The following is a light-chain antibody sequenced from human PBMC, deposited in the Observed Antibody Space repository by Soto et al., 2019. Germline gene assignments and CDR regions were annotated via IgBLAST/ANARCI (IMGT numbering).Light chain of an antibody. CDR2: GAS. J-gene: IGKJ2*01. V-gene: IGKV3-11*01. Sequence: EIVLTQSPATLSLSPGERATLSCRASQSVSSYLAWYQQKPGQAPRLLIYGASNRATDIPARFSGSGSVTDITLTISSLEPEVFAVYYCQQRGNWPPYTFGQGTKLEIK. CDR3: QQRGNWPPYT. CDR1: QSVSSY.